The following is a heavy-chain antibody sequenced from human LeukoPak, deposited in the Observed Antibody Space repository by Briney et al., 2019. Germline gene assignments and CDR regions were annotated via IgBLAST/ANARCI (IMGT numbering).Heavy chain of an antibody. D-gene: IGHD3-10*01. V-gene: IGHV1-18*01. J-gene: IGHJ3*02. CDR3: ARRTMVRGVDAFDI. Sequence: ASVKVSCKASGYTFTSYGISWVRQAPGQGLEWMGWISAYNGNTNYAQKLQGRVTMTTDTSTSTAYMELRSLRSDDTAVYYCARRTMVRGVDAFDIWGQGTMVTFSS. CDR1: GYTFTSYG. CDR2: ISAYNGNT.